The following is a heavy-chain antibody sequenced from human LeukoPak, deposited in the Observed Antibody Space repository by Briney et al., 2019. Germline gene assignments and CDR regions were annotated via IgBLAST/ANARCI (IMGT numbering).Heavy chain of an antibody. CDR1: GGSISSSSYY. V-gene: IGHV4-61*05. CDR3: ARLKGGGYCSSTSCYAGGMDYYYYYYMDV. Sequence: SETLSLTCTVSGGSISSSSYYWGWIRQPPGKGLEWIGYIYYSGSTNYNPSLKSRVTISVDTSKNQFSLKLSSVTAADTAVYYCARLKGGGYCSSTSCYAGGMDYYYYYYMDVWGKGTTVTVSS. D-gene: IGHD2-2*03. CDR2: IYYSGST. J-gene: IGHJ6*03.